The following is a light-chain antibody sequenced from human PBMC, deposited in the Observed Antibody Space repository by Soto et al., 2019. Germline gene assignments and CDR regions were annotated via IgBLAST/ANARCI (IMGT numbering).Light chain of an antibody. J-gene: IGLJ1*01. CDR1: TGAVTSGHW. CDR2: DTD. Sequence: QAVVTQEPSLTVSPGGTVTLTCGSSTGAVTSGHWPHWFQQKPGQAPRTLIYDTDNKHPWTPAIFSGSLLGGKAALTLSGAQPEDEGDYYCLVIFTGVGEVFGTGTKLTVL. V-gene: IGLV7-46*01. CDR3: LVIFTGVGEV.